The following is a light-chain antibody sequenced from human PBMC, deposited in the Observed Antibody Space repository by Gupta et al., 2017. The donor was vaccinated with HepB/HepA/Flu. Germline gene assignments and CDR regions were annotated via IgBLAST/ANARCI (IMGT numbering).Light chain of an antibody. CDR3: ATWDYSVNGPV. CDR1: NSNVGSHA. CDR2: NND. Sequence: QSVLPPPPSAPGTPRQPVPISCSGSNSNVGSHAVNCYQQVPGTAPKLLIYNNDERPSGVPDRFSEAKSGTSAALAISDLRSEDEADYYCATWDYSVNGPVFGGGTKLTVL. V-gene: IGLV1-44*01. J-gene: IGLJ3*02.